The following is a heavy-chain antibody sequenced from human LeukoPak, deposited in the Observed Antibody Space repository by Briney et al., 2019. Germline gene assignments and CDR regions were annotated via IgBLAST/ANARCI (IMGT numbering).Heavy chain of an antibody. J-gene: IGHJ4*02. CDR3: ASRSSRGYYFDY. CDR2: IIPIFGTA. Sequence: SVKVSCKASGGTFSSYAISWVRQAPGQGLEWMGGIIPIFGTANYAQKFQGRVTITTDESTSTAYMELSSLRSEDTAVYYCASRSSRGYYFDYWGQGTLVTVSS. CDR1: GGTFSSYA. D-gene: IGHD2-2*01. V-gene: IGHV1-69*05.